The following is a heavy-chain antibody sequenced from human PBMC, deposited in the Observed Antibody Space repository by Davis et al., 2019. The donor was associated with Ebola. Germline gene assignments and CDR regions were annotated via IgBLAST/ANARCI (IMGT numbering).Heavy chain of an antibody. V-gene: IGHV1-2*02. D-gene: IGHD3-10*01. CDR1: GYTFTGYY. CDR3: ARVGVLWFGEGHFDY. CDR2: INPNSGGT. Sequence: ASVKVSCKASGYTFTGYYMHWVRQAPGQGLEWMGWINPNSGGTNYAQKFQGRVTMTRDTSISTAYMELSRLRSDDTAVYYCARVGVLWFGEGHFDYWGQGTLVTVSS. J-gene: IGHJ4*02.